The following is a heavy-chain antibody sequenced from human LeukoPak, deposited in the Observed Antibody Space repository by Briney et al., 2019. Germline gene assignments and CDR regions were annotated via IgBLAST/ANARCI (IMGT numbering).Heavy chain of an antibody. V-gene: IGHV3-21*01. CDR1: GFNFRGYT. D-gene: IGHD3-10*01. CDR3: ARVGQWFGELLPLDY. CDR2: ISSSGSST. J-gene: IGHJ4*02. Sequence: GGSLRLSCAASGFNFRGYTMNWVRQAPGKGLEWVSCISSSGSSTYYAESVKGRFTISRDNSKNTLYLQMNSLRAEDTAVYYCARVGQWFGELLPLDYWGQGTLVTVSS.